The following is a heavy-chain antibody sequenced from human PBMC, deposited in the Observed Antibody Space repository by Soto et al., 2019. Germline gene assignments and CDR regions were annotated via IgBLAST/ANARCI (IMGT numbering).Heavy chain of an antibody. CDR1: GGSVSSGSYY. CDR3: ARDLRRTGFDY. CDR2: IYYSGST. J-gene: IGHJ4*02. V-gene: IGHV4-61*01. Sequence: QVQLQESGPGLVKPSETLSLTCTVSGGSVSSGSYYWSWIRQPPGKGLEWIGDIYYSGSTNYNPSLKSRVTISVDTSKNQFSLKLSSVTAADTAVYYCARDLRRTGFDYWGQGTLVTVSS.